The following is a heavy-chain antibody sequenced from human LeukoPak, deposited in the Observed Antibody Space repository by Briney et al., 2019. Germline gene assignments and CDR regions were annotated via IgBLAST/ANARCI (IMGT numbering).Heavy chain of an antibody. V-gene: IGHV4-59*01. CDR1: GGSLSGYY. Sequence: SETLSLTCTVSGGSLSGYYWTWIRQPPVKGLEWIGYIYFGGSTNYNLSLKSRITMSLDTSKNQFSLKLSSVTAADTAVYYCARQTYYASGTYYFLEFWGQGTLVTVSS. CDR2: IYFGGST. CDR3: ARQTYYASGTYYFLEF. D-gene: IGHD3-10*01. J-gene: IGHJ4*02.